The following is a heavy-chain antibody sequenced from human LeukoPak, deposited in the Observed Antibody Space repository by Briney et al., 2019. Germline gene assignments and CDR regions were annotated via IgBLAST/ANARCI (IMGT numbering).Heavy chain of an antibody. V-gene: IGHV1-18*01. CDR3: ARASAQWSDY. CDR1: VYTFTTYG. CDR2: ISGYNGNT. Sequence: ASVTVSFLASVYTFTTYGISWVRQAPGQGLEWMGWISGYNGNTNYAQKFRGRVTMTTDTSTSTAYMELRSLRSDDTAVYYCARASAQWSDYWGQGTLVTVSS. J-gene: IGHJ4*02. D-gene: IGHD2-15*01.